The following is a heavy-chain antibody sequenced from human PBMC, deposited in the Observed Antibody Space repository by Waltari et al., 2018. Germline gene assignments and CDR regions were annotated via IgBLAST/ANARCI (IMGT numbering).Heavy chain of an antibody. CDR3: ARHLEQQSDGGDWYFDL. V-gene: IGHV4-39*01. D-gene: IGHD3-16*01. CDR2: IYYSGST. Sequence: QLQLQESGPGLVKPSETLSLTCTVSGGSISSSSYYWGWIRQPPGKGLEWIGSIYYSGSTNYNPSLKSRVTISVDTSKNQFSLKLSSVTAADTAVYYCARHLEQQSDGGDWYFDLWGRGTLVTVSS. CDR1: GGSISSSSYY. J-gene: IGHJ2*01.